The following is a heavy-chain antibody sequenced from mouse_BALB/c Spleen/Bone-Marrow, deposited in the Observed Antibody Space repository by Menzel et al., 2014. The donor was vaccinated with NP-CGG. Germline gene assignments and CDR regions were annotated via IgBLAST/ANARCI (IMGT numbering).Heavy chain of an antibody. V-gene: IGHV2-9*02. CDR2: IWAGGIT. CDR1: GFSLTSYG. Sequence: QVQLQQPGPGLVAPSQSLSIPCTVSGFSLTSYGVHWVRQPPGKGLEWLGVIWAGGITNYNSTLMSRLSTNKDDSKSKVFLKMNSLQTDDTAMYYCARGGYYKYDEDAMDYWGQGTSVTVSS. CDR3: ARGGYYKYDEDAMDY. J-gene: IGHJ4*01. D-gene: IGHD2-14*01.